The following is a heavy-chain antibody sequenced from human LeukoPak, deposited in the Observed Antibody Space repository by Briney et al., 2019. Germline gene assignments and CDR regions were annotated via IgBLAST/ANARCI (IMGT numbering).Heavy chain of an antibody. V-gene: IGHV3-7*01. D-gene: IGHD6-13*01. CDR3: ARSYGSSWYHFDY. Sequence: PGGSLRLSCAASGSTFSTYWMSWVRQAPGKGLEWAANIKQDGSEKNYVDSVKGRFTISRDNAKKSLYLQMNSLRAEDTAVYYCARSYGSSWYHFDYWGQGTLVTVSS. J-gene: IGHJ4*02. CDR2: IKQDGSEK. CDR1: GSTFSTYW.